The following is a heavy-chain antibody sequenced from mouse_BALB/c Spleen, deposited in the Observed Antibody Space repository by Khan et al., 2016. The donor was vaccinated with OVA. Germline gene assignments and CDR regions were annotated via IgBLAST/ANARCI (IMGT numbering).Heavy chain of an antibody. Sequence: VQLQQSGAELARPGASVKMSCKASGYTFTSYTMHWVKQRPGQGLEWIGYINPTSGYTNYNQKLKDKATLTADKSSSTAYMQMSSLTSEDSAVYYCAIIYYDYAGYYAMDYWGQGTSVTVSS. D-gene: IGHD2-4*01. CDR3: AIIYYDYAGYYAMDY. V-gene: IGHV1-4*01. CDR2: INPTSGYT. CDR1: GYTFTSYT. J-gene: IGHJ4*01.